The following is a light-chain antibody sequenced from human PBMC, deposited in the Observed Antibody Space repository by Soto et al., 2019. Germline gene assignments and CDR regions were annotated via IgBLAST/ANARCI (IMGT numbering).Light chain of an antibody. CDR2: EVS. CDR3: SSYAGSNNLYV. CDR1: SSDVGGYDY. V-gene: IGLV2-8*01. Sequence: QSALTQPASVSGSPGQSITISCTGTSSDVGGYDYVSWYQQHPDKAPKLMIYEVSNRPSGVPDRFSGSKSGNTASLSVSGLQAEDEADYYCSSYAGSNNLYVFGTGTKLTVL. J-gene: IGLJ1*01.